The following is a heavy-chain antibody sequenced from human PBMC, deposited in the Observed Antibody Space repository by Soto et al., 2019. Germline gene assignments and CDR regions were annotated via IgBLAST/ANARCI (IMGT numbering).Heavy chain of an antibody. D-gene: IGHD3-3*01. V-gene: IGHV3-23*04. Sequence: EVQLVQSGGGLVQPGGSLRLSCAASGFTFSDFPMSWVRQVPGKGLEWISAIRKDCGSVYYVESVKGRFTISRDNSKKTSSLRMTHLRIEDTAIYYSVRGRNPMSDFWSAFSSDWGQGAQVIVS. CDR3: VRGRNPMSDFWSAFSSD. J-gene: IGHJ4*02. CDR1: GFTFSDFP. CDR2: IRKDCGSV.